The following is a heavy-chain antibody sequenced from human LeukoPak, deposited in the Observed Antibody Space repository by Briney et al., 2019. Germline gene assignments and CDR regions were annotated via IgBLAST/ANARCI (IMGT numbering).Heavy chain of an antibody. Sequence: GESLKISCKGSGYSFTSYWIGWVRQMPGKGLEWMGIIYPGDSDTRYSPSFQGQVTISADKSISTAYLQWSSLKASDTAVYYCARPGYCSSTSCYASFWGQGTLVTVSS. D-gene: IGHD2-2*01. CDR2: IYPGDSDT. CDR3: ARPGYCSSTSCYASF. CDR1: GYSFTSYW. V-gene: IGHV5-51*01. J-gene: IGHJ4*02.